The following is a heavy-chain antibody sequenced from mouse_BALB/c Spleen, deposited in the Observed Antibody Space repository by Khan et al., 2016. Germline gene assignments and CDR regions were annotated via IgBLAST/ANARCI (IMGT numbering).Heavy chain of an antibody. V-gene: IGHV9-4*02. CDR3: ASYDYAMDY. CDR2: INTHSGVP. J-gene: IGHJ4*01. D-gene: IGHD2-12*01. Sequence: QIQLVQSGPELKKPGETVRISCKATGYTFTTAGMQWVQKMPGKGLKWIGWINTHSGVPKYAEDFKGRFAFSLETSASTAYLQISNLKNEDTATYCCASYDYAMDYWGQGTSVTVSS. CDR1: GYTFTTAG.